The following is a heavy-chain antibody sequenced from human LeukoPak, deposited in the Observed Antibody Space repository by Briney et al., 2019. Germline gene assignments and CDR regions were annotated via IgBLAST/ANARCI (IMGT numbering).Heavy chain of an antibody. D-gene: IGHD3-22*01. CDR3: ARAWDSSGYYSLHFDY. V-gene: IGHV1-18*01. Sequence: APVKVSCKASGYTFTSYGISWVRQAPGQGLEWMGWTSAYNGNTNYAQKLQGRVTMTTDTSTSTAYMELRSLRSDDTAVYYCARAWDSSGYYSLHFDYWGQGTLVTVSS. CDR1: GYTFTSYG. J-gene: IGHJ4*02. CDR2: TSAYNGNT.